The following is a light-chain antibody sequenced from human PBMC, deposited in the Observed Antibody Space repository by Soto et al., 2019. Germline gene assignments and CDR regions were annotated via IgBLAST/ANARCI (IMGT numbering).Light chain of an antibody. Sequence: DIPMNQSTYTLSASVGDRVTLTCRASQSISNSLAWYQQKPGRAPKLLISDASTLQSGVPSRFSGSGSGTEFTLTISSLQSEDFAVYYCQQDNNWPRTFGQGTKVDIK. CDR2: DAS. CDR3: QQDNNWPRT. J-gene: IGKJ1*01. CDR1: QSISNS. V-gene: IGKV1-5*01.